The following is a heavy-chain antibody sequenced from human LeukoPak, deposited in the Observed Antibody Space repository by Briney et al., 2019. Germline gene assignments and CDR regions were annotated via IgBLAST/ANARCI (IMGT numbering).Heavy chain of an antibody. V-gene: IGHV1-2*02. CDR2: INPNSGGT. Sequence: ASVKVSCKASGYTFTSYYMHWVRQAPGQGLEWMGWINPNSGGTNYAQNFQGRVTMTRDTSISTAYMELSRLRYDDTAMYYCARVPSMVRGIPIDYWGQGTLVTVSS. J-gene: IGHJ4*02. D-gene: IGHD3-10*01. CDR1: GYTFTSYY. CDR3: ARVPSMVRGIPIDY.